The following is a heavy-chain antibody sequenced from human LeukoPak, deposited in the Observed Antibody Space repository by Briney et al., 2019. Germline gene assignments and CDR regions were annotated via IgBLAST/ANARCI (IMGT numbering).Heavy chain of an antibody. D-gene: IGHD3-22*01. CDR3: AKLSGDSSGYYYGGYFDY. CDR1: GFTFSSYA. Sequence: PGXSLRLSCAASGFTFSSYAMSWVRQAPGKGLEWVSAISVIGRSTYSASSVKRLFTISRDNSKNTLYLQMNSLRAEDTAVYYCAKLSGDSSGYYYGGYFDYWGQGTLVTVSS. V-gene: IGHV3-23*01. CDR2: ISVIGRST. J-gene: IGHJ4*02.